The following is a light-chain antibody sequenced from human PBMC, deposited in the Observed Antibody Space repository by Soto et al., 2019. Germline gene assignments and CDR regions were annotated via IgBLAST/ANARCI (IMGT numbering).Light chain of an antibody. CDR1: QSVSSSY. CDR3: QQYGSTPART. Sequence: IVLTNSPWRLPISPGQRPPLSSRASQSVSSSYLAWYQQKPGQAPRLLIYCASSRATDIPDRFSGSGAGTDFTLTISRREPADFSVYYCQQYGSTPARTFGRGTKVDNK. J-gene: IGKJ4*02. CDR2: CAS. V-gene: IGKV3-20*01.